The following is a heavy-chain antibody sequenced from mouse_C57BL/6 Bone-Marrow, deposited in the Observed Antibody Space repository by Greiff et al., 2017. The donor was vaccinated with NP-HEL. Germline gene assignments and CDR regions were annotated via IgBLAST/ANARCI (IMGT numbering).Heavy chain of an antibody. Sequence: ESGPGLVKPSQSLSLTCSVTGYSITSGYYWNWIRQFPGNKLEWMGYISYDGSNNYNPSLQNRISITRDTSKNQFFLKLNSVTTEDTATYYCARGGTTVVATDWYFDVWGTGTTVTVSS. CDR1: GYSITSGYY. V-gene: IGHV3-6*01. CDR3: ARGGTTVVATDWYFDV. CDR2: ISYDGSN. J-gene: IGHJ1*03. D-gene: IGHD1-1*01.